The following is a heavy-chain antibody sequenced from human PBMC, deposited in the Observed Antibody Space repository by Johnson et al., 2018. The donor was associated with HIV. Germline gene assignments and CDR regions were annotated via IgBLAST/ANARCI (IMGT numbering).Heavy chain of an antibody. Sequence: VQLVESGGGLVQPGGSLRLSCAASGFTFSSYDMHWVRQATGKGLEWVSAIGTAGDTYYPGSVKGRFTISRENAKNSLYLQMNSLRPEDTAVYYCGSPSLPWGIDAFDIWGQGAMVTVSS. D-gene: IGHD3-16*01. CDR3: GSPSLPWGIDAFDI. CDR2: IGTAGDT. J-gene: IGHJ3*02. CDR1: GFTFSSYD. V-gene: IGHV3-13*01.